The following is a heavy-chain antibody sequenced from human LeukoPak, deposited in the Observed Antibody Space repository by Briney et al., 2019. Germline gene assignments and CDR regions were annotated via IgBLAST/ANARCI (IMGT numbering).Heavy chain of an antibody. Sequence: ASVTVSCKASGYTFTGYFMHWVRQAPGQGLEWMGWINPNSGGTNYAQKFQGRVTITRDTSISTAYMELSSLRSDDTAVYYCAREVLAKNYGMDVWGQGTTVTVSS. CDR1: GYTFTGYF. CDR2: INPNSGGT. CDR3: AREVLAKNYGMDV. V-gene: IGHV1-2*02. J-gene: IGHJ6*02. D-gene: IGHD2-8*02.